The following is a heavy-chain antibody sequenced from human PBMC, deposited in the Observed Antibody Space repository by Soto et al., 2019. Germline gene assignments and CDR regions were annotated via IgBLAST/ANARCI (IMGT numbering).Heavy chain of an antibody. V-gene: IGHV4-59*01. CDR1: GGSISSYY. CDR3: ARVIRYFDQNWFDP. CDR2: IYYSGST. J-gene: IGHJ5*02. Sequence: SETLSLTCTVSGGSISSYYWSWIRQPPGKGLEWIGYIYYSGSTNYNPSLKSRVTISVDTSKNQFSLKLSSVTAADTAVYYCARVIRYFDQNWFDPWGQGTLVTVSS. D-gene: IGHD3-9*01.